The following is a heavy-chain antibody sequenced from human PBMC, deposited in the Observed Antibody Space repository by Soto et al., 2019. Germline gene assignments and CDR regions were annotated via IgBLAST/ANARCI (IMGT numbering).Heavy chain of an antibody. CDR2: IIPIFGTA. Sequence: SVKVSCKASGGTFSSYAISWVRQAPGQGLEWMGGIIPIFGTANYAQKFQGRVTITADESTSTAYMKLSSLRSEDTAVYYCARDRGSSGPYYGMDVWGQGTTVTVSS. D-gene: IGHD6-6*01. CDR1: GGTFSSYA. V-gene: IGHV1-69*13. J-gene: IGHJ6*02. CDR3: ARDRGSSGPYYGMDV.